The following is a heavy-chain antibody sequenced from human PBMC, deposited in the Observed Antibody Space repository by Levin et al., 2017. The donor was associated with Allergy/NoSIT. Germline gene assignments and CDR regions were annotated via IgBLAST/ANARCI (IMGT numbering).Heavy chain of an antibody. J-gene: IGHJ3*02. Sequence: GESLKISCKVSGYTLTELSMHWVRQAPGKGLEWMGGFDPEDGETIYAQKFQGRVTMTEDTSTDTAYMELSSLRSEDTAVYYCATITRYSSGRGSLDAFDIWGQGTMVTVSS. V-gene: IGHV1-24*01. CDR1: GYTLTELS. CDR2: FDPEDGET. CDR3: ATITRYSSGRGSLDAFDI. D-gene: IGHD6-19*01.